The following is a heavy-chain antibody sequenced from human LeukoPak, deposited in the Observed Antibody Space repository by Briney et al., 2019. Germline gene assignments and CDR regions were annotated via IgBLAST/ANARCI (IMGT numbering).Heavy chain of an antibody. CDR3: AKAGDYSYFGY. D-gene: IGHD4-11*01. CDR2: ISGSDGST. V-gene: IGHV3-23*01. J-gene: IGHJ4*02. CDR1: GFTFTYYA. Sequence: GGSLRLSCAASGFTFTYYAMNWVRQAPGKGLEWVSAISGSDGSTYYADSVKGRFTTSRDNSKNTLYLQMNSLRAEDTAIYYCAKAGDYSYFGYWGEGTLVTVSS.